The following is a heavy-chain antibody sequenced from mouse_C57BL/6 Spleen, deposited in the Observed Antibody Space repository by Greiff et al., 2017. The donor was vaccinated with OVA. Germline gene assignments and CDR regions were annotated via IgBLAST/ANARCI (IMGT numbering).Heavy chain of an antibody. D-gene: IGHD2-1*01. J-gene: IGHJ4*01. Sequence: DVKLVESGGGLVQPGESLKLSCESNEYEFPSHDMSWVRKTPEKRLELVAAINSDGGSTYYPDTMERRFIISRDNTKKTLYLQMSSLRSEDTALYYCARQGGNYDAMDYWGQGTSVTVSS. CDR2: INSDGGST. V-gene: IGHV5-2*01. CDR1: EYEFPSHD. CDR3: ARQGGNYDAMDY.